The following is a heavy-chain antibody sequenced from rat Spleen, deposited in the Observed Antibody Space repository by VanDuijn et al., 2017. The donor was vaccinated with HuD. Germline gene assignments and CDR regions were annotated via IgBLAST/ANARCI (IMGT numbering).Heavy chain of an antibody. J-gene: IGHJ2*01. CDR1: GFTFSNYD. V-gene: IGHV5-25*01. CDR3: ARGGMLRPFFFDH. D-gene: IGHD1-6*01. Sequence: EVQLVESGGGLVQPGRSLKLSCAASGFTFSNYDMAWVRQAPTKGLEWIASISTGGGNTYYRDSVKGRFTISRDNAKSTLYLQMDNLRSEDTATYYCARGGMLRPFFFDHWGQGVMVTVSS. CDR2: ISTGGGNT.